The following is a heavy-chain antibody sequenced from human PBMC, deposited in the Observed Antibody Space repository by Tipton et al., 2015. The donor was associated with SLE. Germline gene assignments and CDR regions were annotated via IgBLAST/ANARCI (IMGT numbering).Heavy chain of an antibody. CDR3: SGDLGSWGGWFDP. J-gene: IGHJ5*02. Sequence: TLSLTCVVSGGSISSGGYSWSWIRQPPGKGLEWIGHFYRLVTTDYNPSLQSQVTISVDRSKNQFSLKLTSVTAADTAVYYCSGDLGSWGGWFDPWGQGALVTVSA. V-gene: IGHV4-30-2*01. D-gene: IGHD3-16*01. CDR1: GGSISSGGYS. CDR2: FYRLVTT.